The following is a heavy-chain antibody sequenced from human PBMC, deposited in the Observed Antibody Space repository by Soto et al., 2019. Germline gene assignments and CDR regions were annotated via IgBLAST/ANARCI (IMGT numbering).Heavy chain of an antibody. J-gene: IGHJ3*02. CDR2: IYYSGST. CDR3: ARARPRYYDSRAAFDI. D-gene: IGHD3-3*01. Sequence: QVQLQASGPGLVKPSQTLSLTCTVSGGSISSGGYYWSWIRQHPGKGLEWIGYIYYSGSTYYNPSLKSRVTISVDTSKNQFSLKLSSVTAADTAVYYCARARPRYYDSRAAFDIWGQGTMVTVSS. CDR1: GGSISSGGYY. V-gene: IGHV4-31*03.